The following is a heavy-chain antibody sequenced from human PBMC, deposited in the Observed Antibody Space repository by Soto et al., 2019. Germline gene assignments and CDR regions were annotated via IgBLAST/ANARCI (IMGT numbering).Heavy chain of an antibody. V-gene: IGHV3-74*01. J-gene: IGHJ3*01. CDR2: ISGDGSST. CDR1: EFTFRSYW. CDR3: ARSLPGTYGAFDL. Sequence: EVQLVDSGGGLVQPGGALRLSCAASEFTFRSYWMHWVRQSPGKGLVWVSRISGDGSSTTYADSVRGRFTISRDNAKNTVYLHMDTLRAEDTAVYYCARSLPGTYGAFDLWGQGTMVTVSS. D-gene: IGHD1-7*01.